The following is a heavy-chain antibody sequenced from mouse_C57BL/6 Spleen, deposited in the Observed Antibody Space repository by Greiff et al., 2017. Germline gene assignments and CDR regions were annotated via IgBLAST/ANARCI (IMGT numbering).Heavy chain of an antibody. J-gene: IGHJ2*01. V-gene: IGHV1-69*01. CDR3: ARRRDYDVDY. D-gene: IGHD2-4*01. CDR1: GYTFTSYW. Sequence: QVQLQQPGAELVMPGASVKLSCKASGYTFTSYWMHWVKQRPGQGLEWIGEIDPSDSYTNYNQKFKGKSTLTVDKSSSTAYMQLSSLTSEDSAVYYCARRRDYDVDYWGQGTTLTVSS. CDR2: IDPSDSYT.